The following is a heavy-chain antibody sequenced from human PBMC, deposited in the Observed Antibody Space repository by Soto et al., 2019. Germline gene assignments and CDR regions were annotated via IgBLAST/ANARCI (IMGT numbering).Heavy chain of an antibody. CDR3: ARGIGSSWYTGDY. J-gene: IGHJ4*02. V-gene: IGHV3-33*01. Sequence: QVQLVESGGGVVQPGRSLRLSCAASGFTFSSYGMHWVRQAPGKGLEWVAVIWYDGSNKYYADSVKGRFTISRDNSKNTLYLQMNSLRAEDTAVYYCARGIGSSWYTGDYWGQGTLVTVSS. CDR2: IWYDGSNK. CDR1: GFTFSSYG. D-gene: IGHD6-13*01.